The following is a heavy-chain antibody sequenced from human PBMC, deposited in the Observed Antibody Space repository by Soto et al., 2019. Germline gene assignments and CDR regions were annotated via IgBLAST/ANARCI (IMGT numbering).Heavy chain of an antibody. Sequence: QLVESGGGVVQPGTSLRLSCAASGFTFSSYGMYWVRQAPGKGLEWVAIIWYDGSNKDYGDSVKGRFTISRDNSEKTLNLEMSSLRAKETAFYSWARVKGDGGNKNYSMDAGGKGTSVIVSS. J-gene: IGHJ6*03. CDR2: IWYDGSNK. CDR3: ARVKGDGGNKNYSMDA. CDR1: GFTFSSYG. V-gene: IGHV3-33*01. D-gene: IGHD3-16*01.